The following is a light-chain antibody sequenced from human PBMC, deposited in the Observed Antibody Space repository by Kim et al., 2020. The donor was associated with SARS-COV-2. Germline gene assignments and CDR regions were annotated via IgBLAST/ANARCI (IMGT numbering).Light chain of an antibody. CDR2: GAS. CDR1: RSVSSN. Sequence: SVPPGERAPPSCRASRSVSSNVAWYQQKPGQAPRLLIYGASIRATGIPARFSGSGSGTEFTLTISILQSEDFAVYYCKQYNNWPYTFGQGTKLEIK. V-gene: IGKV3D-15*03. CDR3: KQYNNWPYT. J-gene: IGKJ2*01.